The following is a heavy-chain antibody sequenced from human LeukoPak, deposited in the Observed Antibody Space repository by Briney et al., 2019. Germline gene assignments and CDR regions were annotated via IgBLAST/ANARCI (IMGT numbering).Heavy chain of an antibody. D-gene: IGHD3-3*01. J-gene: IGHJ4*02. CDR1: GYSISSGYY. V-gene: IGHV4-38-2*01. CDR3: ARSFGQSRFDY. CDR2: FYHSGST. Sequence: PSETLSLTCGVSGYSISSGYYWGWIRQPPGKGLEWIGSFYHSGSTYYNPSLKSRVTMSEDTSRNQLSLKLSSVTAADTAMYYCARSFGQSRFDYSGQGILVTVSS.